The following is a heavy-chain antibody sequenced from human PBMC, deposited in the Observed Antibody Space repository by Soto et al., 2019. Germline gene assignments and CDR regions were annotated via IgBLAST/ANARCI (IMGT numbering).Heavy chain of an antibody. CDR3: VRFYDSRGYYELEY. J-gene: IGHJ4*02. CDR1: AGSISSYY. CDR2: IYSSGIT. V-gene: IGHV4-4*07. Sequence: NPPGSLSLTFTPPAGSISSYYWTWIPRPAGKGLGWIGRIYSSGITNYNASFRSRVTMSVDTSRNQFYLRLTSLTAAHTAVYFGVRFYDSRGYYELEYWGQGALVTVSS. D-gene: IGHD3-22*01.